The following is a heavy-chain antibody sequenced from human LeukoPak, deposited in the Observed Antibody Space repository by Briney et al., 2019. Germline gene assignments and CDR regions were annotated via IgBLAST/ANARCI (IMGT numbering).Heavy chain of an antibody. CDR2: ISPGGGTT. D-gene: IGHD3-22*01. Sequence: PGGSLRLSCAVSGFAFGSEAMSWVRQSPARGLEWVASISPGGGTTYYADYVKGRFIISRDSSNNTLFVQMNSLRAEDTAVYYCAPDDSSGFFDYWGQGTLVTVSS. CDR3: APDDSSGFFDY. J-gene: IGHJ4*02. V-gene: IGHV3-23*01. CDR1: GFAFGSEA.